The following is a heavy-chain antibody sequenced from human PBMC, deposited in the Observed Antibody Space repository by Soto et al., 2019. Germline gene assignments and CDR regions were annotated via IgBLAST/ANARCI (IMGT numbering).Heavy chain of an antibody. D-gene: IGHD2-8*01. CDR1: GFTFSSYS. CDR2: ISSSSSYI. Sequence: GGSLRLSCAASGFTFSSYSMNWVRQAPGKGLEWVSSISSSSSYIYYADSVKGRFTISRDNAKNSLYLQMNSLRAEDTAVYYCARGEYCTNGVCYDRQWLVRHFDYWGQGTLVTVSS. J-gene: IGHJ4*02. CDR3: ARGEYCTNGVCYDRQWLVRHFDY. V-gene: IGHV3-21*01.